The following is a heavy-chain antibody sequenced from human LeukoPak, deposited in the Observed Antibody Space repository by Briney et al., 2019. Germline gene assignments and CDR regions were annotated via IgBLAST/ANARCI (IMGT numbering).Heavy chain of an antibody. V-gene: IGHV4-59*12. CDR2: IYYSGAT. CDR1: GGSISSYY. D-gene: IGHD1-14*01. J-gene: IGHJ4*02. Sequence: SETLSLTCTVSGGSISSYYWSWIRQPPGKGLEWIGYIYYSGATNYNPSLKSRVTISVDSSKNQFSLKLSSVTAADTAVYYCARDPKGDMRSTTPYWGQGTLVTVSS. CDR3: ARDPKGDMRSTTPY.